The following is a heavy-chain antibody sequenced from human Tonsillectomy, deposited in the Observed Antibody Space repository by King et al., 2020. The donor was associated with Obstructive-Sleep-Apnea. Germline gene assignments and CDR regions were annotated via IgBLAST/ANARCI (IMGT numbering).Heavy chain of an antibody. CDR2: IYYSGNT. Sequence: VQLQESGPGLVKPSETLSLTCTVSGGSISSPSYYCGWIRQPPGKGLEWIGSIYYSGNTYYNPSLKSRVTISVDTSKNQFSLRLTSVTAAETAVYYCARDAGVCSGGSCYSGWFDPWGQGTLVTVSS. CDR3: ARDAGVCSGGSCYSGWFDP. V-gene: IGHV4-39*07. D-gene: IGHD2-15*01. CDR1: GGSISSPSYY. J-gene: IGHJ5*02.